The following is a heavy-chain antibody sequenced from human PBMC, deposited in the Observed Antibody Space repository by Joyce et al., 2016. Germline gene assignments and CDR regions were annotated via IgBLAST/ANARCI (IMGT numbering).Heavy chain of an antibody. V-gene: IGHV3-53*01. Sequence: EVQLVESGGGLIQPGGSLRLSCAASGFTVSNNYMTWVRQAPGKGLECVSFIYSGGDTYYADSVKGRFTISRDKNTLYLQMNSLRVEDTAVYYCARVPGFHWGQGTLVTVSS. J-gene: IGHJ4*02. CDR1: GFTVSNNY. CDR2: IYSGGDT. CDR3: ARVPGFH.